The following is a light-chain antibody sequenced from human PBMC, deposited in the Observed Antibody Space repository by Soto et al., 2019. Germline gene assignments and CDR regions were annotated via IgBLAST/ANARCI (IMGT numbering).Light chain of an antibody. CDR1: RLDVGGYNY. Sequence: QSALTQPASVSGSPGQSITISCTGTRLDVGGYNYVSWYQQHPGKAPKLIIYEVTNRPSGVSDRFSGSKSDNTASLTISGLQTEDEADYYCWSYVSSKTYVFGTGTKLTVL. J-gene: IGLJ1*01. V-gene: IGLV2-14*03. CDR2: EVT. CDR3: WSYVSSKTYV.